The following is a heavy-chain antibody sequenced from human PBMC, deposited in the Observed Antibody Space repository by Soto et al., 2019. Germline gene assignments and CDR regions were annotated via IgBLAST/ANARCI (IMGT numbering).Heavy chain of an antibody. CDR2: ISGSGGST. D-gene: IGHD2-15*01. CDR1: GFTFSSYA. V-gene: IGHV3-23*01. Sequence: EVQLLESGGGLVQPGGSLRLSCAASGFTFSSYAMSWVRQAPGKGLEWVSAISGSGGSTYYADSVKGRFTIPRDNSKNTLYLQMNSLRAEDRAVYYCAKAGCSGGSCYGDPFDYWGQGTLVTVSS. J-gene: IGHJ4*02. CDR3: AKAGCSGGSCYGDPFDY.